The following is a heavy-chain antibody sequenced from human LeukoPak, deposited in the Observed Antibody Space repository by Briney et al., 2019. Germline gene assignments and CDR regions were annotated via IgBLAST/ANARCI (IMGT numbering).Heavy chain of an antibody. CDR3: ARDRTSGRDYYDSSGFYYFDY. CDR1: GFTFSSYS. D-gene: IGHD3-22*01. Sequence: GGSLSLYCRASGFTFSSYSTNWVRQAPGKRLARASSTSSSSSYIYYADSVKGRFTIFRDNAKNSLYLQMNSLRAEDTAVYYCARDRTSGRDYYDSSGFYYFDYWGQGTLVTVSS. J-gene: IGHJ4*02. CDR2: TSSSSSYI. V-gene: IGHV3-21*01.